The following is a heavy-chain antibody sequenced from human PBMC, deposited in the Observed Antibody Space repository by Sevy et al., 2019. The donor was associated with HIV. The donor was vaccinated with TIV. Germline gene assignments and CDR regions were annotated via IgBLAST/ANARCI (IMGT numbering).Heavy chain of an antibody. CDR1: GFTFSSYW. CDR2: IKQDGSEK. V-gene: IGHV3-7*03. D-gene: IGHD3-3*01. J-gene: IGHJ6*02. CDR3: ARDHTIFGVPPYYYYYGMDV. Sequence: GGSLRLSCAASGFTFSSYWMSWVRQAPGKGLEWVANIKQDGSEKYHVDPVKGRFTISRDNAKNSLYLQMNSLRAEDTAVYYCARDHTIFGVPPYYYYYGMDVWGQGTTVTVSS.